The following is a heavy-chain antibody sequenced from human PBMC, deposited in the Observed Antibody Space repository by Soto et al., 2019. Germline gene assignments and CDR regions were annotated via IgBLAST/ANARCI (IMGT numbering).Heavy chain of an antibody. CDR1: GYTLTSYD. V-gene: IGHV1-8*01. Sequence: GASVKVSCTASGYTLTSYDIIWVRQATGQGLEWMGWMNPNSGNTGYEQKFQGRVTMTRNTSISTAYMELSSLGSEHKAVYYCVMGYLYDYWGQGALVTGS. CDR2: MNPNSGNT. J-gene: IGHJ4*02. CDR3: VMGYLYDY. D-gene: IGHD1-26*01.